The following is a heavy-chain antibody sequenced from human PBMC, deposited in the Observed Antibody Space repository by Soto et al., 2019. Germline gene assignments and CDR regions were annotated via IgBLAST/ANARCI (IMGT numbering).Heavy chain of an antibody. J-gene: IGHJ4*02. D-gene: IGHD1-1*01. CDR3: ARGIGYSAQDY. CDR1: GFTFSDYW. CDR2: ISGDASST. Sequence: GGSLRLSCAASGFTFSDYWMHWVRQVPGKGLVWVSRISGDASSTSYADSVKGRFTISRDNAKNTLYVQMNSLRAEDTAVYYCARGIGYSAQDYWGQGTPVTVSS. V-gene: IGHV3-74*01.